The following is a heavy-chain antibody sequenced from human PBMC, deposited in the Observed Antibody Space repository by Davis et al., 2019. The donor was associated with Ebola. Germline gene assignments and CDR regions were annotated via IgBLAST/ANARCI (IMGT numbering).Heavy chain of an antibody. V-gene: IGHV1-18*04. D-gene: IGHD1-1*01. Sequence: ASVKVSCNASGYTFFTYGITWVWQPPGQGPEWMGWTNPHNGNTNYAQNVQRRLIMTSDTATTTAYMEVGSLSSDDTAVYYCAKAEFPTTSDHWGQGTLVTVSS. CDR1: GYTFFTYG. J-gene: IGHJ4*02. CDR3: AKAEFPTTSDH. CDR2: TNPHNGNT.